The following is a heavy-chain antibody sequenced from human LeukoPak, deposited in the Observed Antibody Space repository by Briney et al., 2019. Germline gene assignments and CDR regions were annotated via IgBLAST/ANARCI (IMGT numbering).Heavy chain of an antibody. CDR2: IYYSGST. J-gene: IGHJ5*02. Sequence: SETLSLTCTVSGGSISSGGYYWSWIRQHPGKGLEWIGYIYYSGSTYYNPSLKSRVTISVDTSKNQFSLKLSSVTAADTAVYYCARGTPDSWFDPWGQGTLVTVSS. D-gene: IGHD1-14*01. V-gene: IGHV4-31*03. CDR3: ARGTPDSWFDP. CDR1: GGSISSGGYY.